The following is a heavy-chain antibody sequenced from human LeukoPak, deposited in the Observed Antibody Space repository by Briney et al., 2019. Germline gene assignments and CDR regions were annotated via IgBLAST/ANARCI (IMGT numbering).Heavy chain of an antibody. J-gene: IGHJ3*02. CDR3: ARGYLLWFGETDAFDI. CDR2: INHSGST. D-gene: IGHD3-10*01. Sequence: SETLSLTCAVYGGSFSGYYWSWIRQPPGKGLEWIGEINHSGSTNYNPSLKSRVTISVDTSKNQFSLKLSSVTAADTAVYYCARGYLLWFGETDAFDIWGQGTMVTVSS. CDR1: GGSFSGYY. V-gene: IGHV4-34*01.